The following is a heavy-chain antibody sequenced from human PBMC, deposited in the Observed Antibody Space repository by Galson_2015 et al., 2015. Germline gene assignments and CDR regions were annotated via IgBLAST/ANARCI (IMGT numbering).Heavy chain of an antibody. CDR1: GFTFSNYG. CDR2: ISYDGSNK. J-gene: IGHJ5*01. D-gene: IGHD6-13*01. V-gene: IGHV3-30*18. Sequence: SLRLSCAASGFTFSNYGMHWVRQAPGKGLDWVAVISYDGSNKYYADSVKGRFTISRDNSKNTLFLQMNSLRAEDTAIYYCAKDQVSGSSWPGGVDSWGQGTLVTVSS. CDR3: AKDQVSGSSWPGGVDS.